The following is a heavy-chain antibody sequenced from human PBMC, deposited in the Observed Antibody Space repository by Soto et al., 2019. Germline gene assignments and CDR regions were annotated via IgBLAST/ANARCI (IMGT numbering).Heavy chain of an antibody. CDR3: ARWYYGSWSYYFDY. CDR1: GYTFTSYG. V-gene: IGHV1-18*01. J-gene: IGHJ4*02. CDR2: ISAYNGNT. Sequence: ASVKVSCKASGYTFTSYGISWVRQAPGQGLEWMGWISAYNGNTNYAQKLQGRVTMTTDTSTSTAYMELRSLRSDDTAVYYCARWYYGSWSYYFDYWGQGTLVTVSS. D-gene: IGHD3-10*01.